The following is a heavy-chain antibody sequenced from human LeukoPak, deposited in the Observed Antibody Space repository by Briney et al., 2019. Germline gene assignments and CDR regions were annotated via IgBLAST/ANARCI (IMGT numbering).Heavy chain of an antibody. CDR1: GFTFSNYA. CDR3: AKGHAPSGSYADY. CDR2: IYGSGDST. V-gene: IGHV3-23*01. Sequence: GGSLRLSCAASGFTFSNYAMTWVRQAPGKGLEWVSTIYGSGDSTYYADSVKGRFTISRDNSKNMLYVKMNSLRAEDTAVYYCAKGHAPSGSYADYWGQGTLVTVSS. D-gene: IGHD1-26*01. J-gene: IGHJ4*02.